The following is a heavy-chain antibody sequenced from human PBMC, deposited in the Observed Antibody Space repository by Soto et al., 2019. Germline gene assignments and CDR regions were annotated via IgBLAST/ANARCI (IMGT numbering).Heavy chain of an antibody. Sequence: GGSLRLSCAASGFTFSSYGMHWVRQAPGKGLEWVALVWYDGGNKYYADSVKGRFTISRDNSKNTLYLQMNSLRDEDTAVYYCVRAAGYSGNDYVYYYGMDVWGQGTTVTVSS. CDR3: VRAAGYSGNDYVYYYGMDV. V-gene: IGHV3-33*01. D-gene: IGHD5-12*01. CDR1: GFTFSSYG. CDR2: VWYDGGNK. J-gene: IGHJ6*02.